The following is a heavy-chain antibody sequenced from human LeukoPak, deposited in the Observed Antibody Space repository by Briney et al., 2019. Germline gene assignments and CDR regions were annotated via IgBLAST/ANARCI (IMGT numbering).Heavy chain of an antibody. CDR1: GIDLSAYA. CDR2: FKKRGYDT. Sequence: PGGSLRLSCVVSGIDLSAYAMIWVRQAPGKGLEWVSGFKKRGYDTDYADSVKGRFTISRDNSQNTVYLQMTSLRSEDTAMYFCAKVYQSGWSYFDYWGQGALVTVSS. V-gene: IGHV3-23*01. D-gene: IGHD6-19*01. J-gene: IGHJ4*02. CDR3: AKVYQSGWSYFDY.